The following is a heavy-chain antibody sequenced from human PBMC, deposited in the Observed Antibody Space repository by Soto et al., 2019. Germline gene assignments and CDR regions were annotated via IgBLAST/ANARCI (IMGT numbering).Heavy chain of an antibody. Sequence: QVQLQQWGAGLLKPSETLSLTCAVYGGSFSGYYWSWIRQPPGKGLEWIGEINHSGSTNYNPSLXGXXTISVDTSKNQFSLKLSSVTAADTAVYYCARRGNYWGQGTLVTVSS. J-gene: IGHJ4*02. D-gene: IGHD1-26*01. CDR2: INHSGST. CDR1: GGSFSGYY. V-gene: IGHV4-34*01. CDR3: ARRGNY.